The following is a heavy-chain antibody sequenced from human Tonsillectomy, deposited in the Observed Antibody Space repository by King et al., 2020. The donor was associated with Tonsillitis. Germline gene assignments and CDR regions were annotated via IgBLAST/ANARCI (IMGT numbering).Heavy chain of an antibody. CDR1: GFTVSNNY. CDR3: ASGAAYYYYGMDV. V-gene: IGHV3-53*04. D-gene: IGHD1-26*01. CDR2: IYNGGST. Sequence: VQLVESGGGLVQPGGSLRLSCAASGFTVSNNYMSWVRQAPGKGLEWVSVIYNGGSTYYADSVKGRFTISRHNSKNTLYLQMNSLRAEDTAVYYCASGAAYYYYGMDVWGQGTTATVSS. J-gene: IGHJ6*02.